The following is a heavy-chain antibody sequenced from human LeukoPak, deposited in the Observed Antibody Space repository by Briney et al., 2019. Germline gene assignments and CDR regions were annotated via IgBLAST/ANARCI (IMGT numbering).Heavy chain of an antibody. CDR2: IKQDGSEK. CDR1: GFTFSSHW. CDR3: AREGERRDGYNWAFDY. Sequence: PGGSLRLSCAASGFTFSSHWMSWVRQAPGKGLEWVANIKQDGSEKYYVDSVKGRFTISRDNAKNSLYLQMNSLRAEDTAVYYCAREGERRDGYNWAFDYWGQGTLVTVSS. V-gene: IGHV3-7*01. J-gene: IGHJ4*02. D-gene: IGHD5-24*01.